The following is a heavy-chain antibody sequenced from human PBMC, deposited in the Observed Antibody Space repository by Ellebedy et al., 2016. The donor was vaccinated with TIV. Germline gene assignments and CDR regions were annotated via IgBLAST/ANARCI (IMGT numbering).Heavy chain of an antibody. J-gene: IGHJ6*03. CDR3: ARDRGYYGSGSYYYYYYMDV. CDR1: GGSISSGDYY. Sequence: SETLSLTXTVSGGSISSGDYYWSWIRQPPGKGLEWIGYIYYSGSTYYNPSLKSRVTISVDTSKNQFSLKLSSVTAADTAVYYCARDRGYYGSGSYYYYYYMDVWGKGTTVTVSS. D-gene: IGHD3-10*01. CDR2: IYYSGST. V-gene: IGHV4-30-4*01.